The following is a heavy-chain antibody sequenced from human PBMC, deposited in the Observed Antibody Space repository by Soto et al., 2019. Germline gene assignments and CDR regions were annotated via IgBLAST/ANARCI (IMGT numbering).Heavy chain of an antibody. V-gene: IGHV4-4*02. Sequence: SETLSLTCAVSSGSISSSNWWSWVRQPPGKGLGWIGEIYHSGSTNYNPSLKSRVTISVDKSKNQFSLKLSSVTAADTAVYYCARRWTAAGYFDYWGQGTLVTVSS. CDR2: IYHSGST. CDR3: ARRWTAAGYFDY. D-gene: IGHD6-13*01. CDR1: SGSISSSNW. J-gene: IGHJ4*02.